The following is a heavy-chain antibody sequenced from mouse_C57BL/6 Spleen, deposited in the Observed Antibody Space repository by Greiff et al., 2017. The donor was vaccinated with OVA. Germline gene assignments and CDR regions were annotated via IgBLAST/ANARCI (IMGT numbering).Heavy chain of an antibody. J-gene: IGHJ1*03. V-gene: IGHV1-69*01. CDR2: IDPSDSYT. Sequence: QVQLQQPGAELVMPGASVKLSCKASGYTFTSYWMHWVKQRPGQGLEWIGEIDPSDSYTNYNQKFKGKSTLTVDKSSSTAYMQLSSLTSEDSAVYYCARGADDWYLAVWGTGTTVTVSS. CDR3: ARGADDWYLAV. CDR1: GYTFTSYW.